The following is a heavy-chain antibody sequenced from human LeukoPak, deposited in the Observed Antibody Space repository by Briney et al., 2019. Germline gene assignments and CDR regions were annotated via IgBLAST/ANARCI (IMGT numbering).Heavy chain of an antibody. D-gene: IGHD3-16*01. J-gene: IGHJ5*01. CDR3: ARALGVYGGNWFDP. Sequence: SVKVSCKASGGTFSSYAINWVRQAPGQGLEWMGRIIPVLGIANYAQKFQGGVTITADKSTTTAYMELSSLRSEDTAVYYCARALGVYGGNWFDPWGQGTLATVSS. V-gene: IGHV1-69*04. CDR1: GGTFSSYA. CDR2: IIPVLGIA.